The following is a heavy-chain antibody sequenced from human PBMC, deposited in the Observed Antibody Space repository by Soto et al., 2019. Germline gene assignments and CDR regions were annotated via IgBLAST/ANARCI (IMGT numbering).Heavy chain of an antibody. Sequence: QVQLQESGPGLVKPSQTLSLTCTVSGGSISSGGYYWSWIRQHPGKGLEWIGYIYYSGSTYYNPSLTSRVTIAVDTSKNQFSLKLSSVTAADTAVYYCARETMARNWFDPWGQGTLVTVSS. CDR3: ARETMARNWFDP. J-gene: IGHJ5*02. CDR2: IYYSGST. V-gene: IGHV4-31*03. CDR1: GGSISSGGYY. D-gene: IGHD3-10*01.